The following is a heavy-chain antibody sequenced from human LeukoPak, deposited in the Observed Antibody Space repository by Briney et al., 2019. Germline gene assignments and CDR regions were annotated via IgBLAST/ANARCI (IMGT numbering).Heavy chain of an antibody. V-gene: IGHV1-8*01. CDR2: MNPNSGNT. CDR1: GYTFTSYD. CDR3: ARGRRDFWSGYYNQAYYYYGMDV. Sequence: ASVKVSCKASGYTFTSYDINWVRQATGQGLEWMGWMNPNSGNTGCAQKFQGRVTMTRNTSISTAYMELSSLRSEDTAVYYCARGRRDFWSGYYNQAYYYYGMDVWGQGTTVTVSS. J-gene: IGHJ6*02. D-gene: IGHD3-3*01.